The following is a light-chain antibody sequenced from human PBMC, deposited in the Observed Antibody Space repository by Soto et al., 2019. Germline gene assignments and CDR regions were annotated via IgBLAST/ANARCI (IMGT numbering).Light chain of an antibody. Sequence: QSALTQPASVSGSPGQSITISCTGTISDVGGYNYVSWYQQHPGKAHKLMIYEVSNRPSGVSNRFSGSKSGNTASLTISGLQAEDEADYYCSSYTSSSALVFGPGTKLTVL. CDR1: ISDVGGYNY. J-gene: IGLJ1*01. CDR2: EVS. CDR3: SSYTSSSALV. V-gene: IGLV2-14*01.